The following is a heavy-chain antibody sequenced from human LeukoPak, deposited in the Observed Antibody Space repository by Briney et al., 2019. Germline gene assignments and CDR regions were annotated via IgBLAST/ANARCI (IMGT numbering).Heavy chain of an antibody. Sequence: SETLSLTCTVSGGSISSSGYYWSWIRQPAGKGLEWIGRIYSSGSTNYNPSLRSRVTMSVDTSKNQFSLKLTSVTAADTAMYYCARSETGYNSHFDNWGQGTLVTVSS. CDR1: GGSISSSGYY. CDR2: IYSSGST. V-gene: IGHV4-61*02. D-gene: IGHD5-24*01. CDR3: ARSETGYNSHFDN. J-gene: IGHJ4*02.